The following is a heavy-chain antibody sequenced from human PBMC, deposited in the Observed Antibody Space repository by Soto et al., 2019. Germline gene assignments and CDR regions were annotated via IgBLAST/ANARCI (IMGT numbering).Heavy chain of an antibody. D-gene: IGHD1-26*01. CDR1: GGSVSSGSYY. J-gene: IGHJ4*02. CDR2: IYYSGST. V-gene: IGHV4-61*01. Sequence: NPSETLSLTCTVSGGSVSSGSYYWSWIRQPPGTGLEWIGYIYYSGSTNYNPSLKSRVTISVETSKNQFSLKLSSVTAAETAVYYCARVIVGATDYWGQGTLVTVSS. CDR3: ARVIVGATDY.